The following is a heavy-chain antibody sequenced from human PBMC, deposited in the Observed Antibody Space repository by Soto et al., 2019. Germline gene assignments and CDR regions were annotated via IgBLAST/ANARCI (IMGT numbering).Heavy chain of an antibody. CDR3: ARVPDV. CDR1: GGSISSGGYS. CDR2: IYHSGST. J-gene: IGHJ6*02. V-gene: IGHV4-30-2*01. Sequence: HLQLQESGSGLVKPSQTLSLTCAVSGGSISSGGYSWSWIRQPPGKGLEWIGYIYHSGSTYYNPSLKSRVTISVDRSKNQFSLKLSSVTAAETAVYYCARVPDVWGQGTTVTVSS.